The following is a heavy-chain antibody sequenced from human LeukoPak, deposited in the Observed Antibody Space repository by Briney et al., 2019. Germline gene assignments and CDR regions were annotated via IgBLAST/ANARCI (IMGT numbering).Heavy chain of an antibody. J-gene: IGHJ4*02. V-gene: IGHV4-59*08. CDR1: GGTVSNYY. D-gene: IGHD6-6*01. CDR2: VYYTGST. Sequence: SETLSLTCSVSGGTVSNYYWSWIRQPPGKGLEWIGYVYYTGSTNYNPSLKSRVTMFEDKSKNRFSLRLYSVTVADTAVYYCARHFAYSSSSYFDYWGRGSLVTVSS. CDR3: ARHFAYSSSSYFDY.